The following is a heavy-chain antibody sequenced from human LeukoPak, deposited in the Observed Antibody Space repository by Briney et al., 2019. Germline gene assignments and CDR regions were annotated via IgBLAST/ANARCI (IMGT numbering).Heavy chain of an antibody. D-gene: IGHD3-3*01. Sequence: GGSLRLSCAASGVTLGTYAMSWARQAPGKGLEWVSGISSSGSGGNTYYADSVKGRFTISRDSSKNTLFLHMNTLRAEDTAIYYCAKDRITIFGVVIDYYYYGMDVWGQGTTVTVSS. CDR1: GVTLGTYA. CDR3: AKDRITIFGVVIDYYYYGMDV. J-gene: IGHJ6*02. V-gene: IGHV3-23*01. CDR2: ISSSGSGGNT.